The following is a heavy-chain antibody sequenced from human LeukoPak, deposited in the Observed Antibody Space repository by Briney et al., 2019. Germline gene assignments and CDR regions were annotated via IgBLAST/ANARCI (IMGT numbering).Heavy chain of an antibody. CDR1: GDTFTVYY. CDR2: INPNSGGT. V-gene: IGHV1-2*02. Sequence: ASVKVSCKASGDTFTVYYMHCVRQAPGQGLEWMGWINPNSGGTNYAQKFQGRVTMTRETSISTAYMELCRLRSDDTAVYYCARAPYYDFWSGSPSFYYMDVWGKGTTVTVSS. J-gene: IGHJ6*03. D-gene: IGHD3-3*01. CDR3: ARAPYYDFWSGSPSFYYMDV.